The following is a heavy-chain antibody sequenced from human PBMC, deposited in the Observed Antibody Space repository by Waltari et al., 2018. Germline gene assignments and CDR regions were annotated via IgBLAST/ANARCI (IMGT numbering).Heavy chain of an antibody. D-gene: IGHD6-13*01. CDR2: IIPSLGTA. Sequence: QVQLVQSGAEVKKPGSSVKVSCKASGGTFSSYAISWVRQAPGQGLEWMGGIIPSLGTANDEQKCQGRVTITTDESTSTAYRELSRLRSEDTAVYYCASGSSWYDYYYYGMDVWGQGTTVTVSS. CDR1: GGTFSSYA. CDR3: ASGSSWYDYYYYGMDV. J-gene: IGHJ6*02. V-gene: IGHV1-69*05.